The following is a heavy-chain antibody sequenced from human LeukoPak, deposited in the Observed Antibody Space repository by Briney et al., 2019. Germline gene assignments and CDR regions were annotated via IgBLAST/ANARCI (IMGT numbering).Heavy chain of an antibody. CDR2: INSDGSST. J-gene: IGHJ4*02. D-gene: IGHD4/OR15-4a*01. CDR3: ARVYDYGFD. CDR1: GFTFSNYW. Sequence: PGGSLRLSCAASGFTFSNYWMHWARQAPGKGLVWVSHINSDGSSTNYADSVKGRFTISRDNAKNTLYLQMNSLRVEDTAVYYCARVYDYGFDWGQGTLVTVSS. V-gene: IGHV3-74*01.